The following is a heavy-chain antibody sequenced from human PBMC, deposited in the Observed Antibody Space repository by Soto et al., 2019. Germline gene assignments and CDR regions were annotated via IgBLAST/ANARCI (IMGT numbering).Heavy chain of an antibody. J-gene: IGHJ6*03. CDR3: ARAILFRPYVLDYYYYMDV. V-gene: IGHV4-59*01. D-gene: IGHD2-21*01. Sequence: SETLSLTCTVSGGSISSYYWSWIRQPPGKGLEWIGYIYYSGSTNYNPSLKSRVTISVDTSKNQFSLKLSSVTAADTAVYYCARAILFRPYVLDYYYYMDVWGKGTTVTVSS. CDR2: IYYSGST. CDR1: GGSISSYY.